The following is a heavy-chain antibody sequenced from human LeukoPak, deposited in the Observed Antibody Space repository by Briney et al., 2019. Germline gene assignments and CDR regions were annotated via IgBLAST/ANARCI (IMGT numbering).Heavy chain of an antibody. J-gene: IGHJ4*02. Sequence: PSETLSLTCAVSGGSISSSNWWSWVRQPPGKGLEWIGEIYHSGSTNYNPSLKSRVTISVDRSKNQFSLKLSSVTAADTAVYYCAREGSITMIPTTYYFDYWGQGTLVTVSS. CDR2: IYHSGST. CDR3: AREGSITMIPTTYYFDY. V-gene: IGHV4-4*02. CDR1: GGSISSSNW. D-gene: IGHD3-22*01.